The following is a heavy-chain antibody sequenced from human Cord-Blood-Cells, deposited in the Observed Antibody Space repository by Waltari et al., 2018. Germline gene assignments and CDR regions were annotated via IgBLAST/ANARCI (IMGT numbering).Heavy chain of an antibody. J-gene: IGHJ2*01. V-gene: IGHV2-70*04. CDR1: GFPLSTSGMR. CDR2: IDWDDDK. Sequence: QVTLKESGPALVQPTQTLTLTCTFSGFPLSTSGMRLSCIRQPPGKALEWLARIDWDDDKFYSTSLKTRLTISKDTSKNQVVLTMTNMDPVDTATYYCARVSSGWSRRDWYFDLWGRGTLVTVSS. CDR3: ARVSSGWSRRDWYFDL. D-gene: IGHD6-19*01.